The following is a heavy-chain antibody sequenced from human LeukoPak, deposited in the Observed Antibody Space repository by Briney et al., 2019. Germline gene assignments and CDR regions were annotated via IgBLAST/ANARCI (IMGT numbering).Heavy chain of an antibody. Sequence: SETLSLTCTVSGGSISSSSYYWGWIRQPPGKGLEWIGSIYYSGSTYYNPSLKSRVTISVDTSKNQFSLKLSSVTAADTAVYYCAREGEGLRYWGQGTLVTVSS. V-gene: IGHV4-39*07. D-gene: IGHD4-17*01. CDR1: GGSISSSSYY. CDR2: IYYSGST. CDR3: AREGEGLRY. J-gene: IGHJ4*02.